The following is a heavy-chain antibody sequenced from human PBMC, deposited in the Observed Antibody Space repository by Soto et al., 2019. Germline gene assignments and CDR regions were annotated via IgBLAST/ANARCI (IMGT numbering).Heavy chain of an antibody. V-gene: IGHV1-69*19. Sequence: QVQLVQSGAEMKKPGSSVKVSCQSSGGTFNTYAMNWVRQAPGQGPEWMGDISPMFGAANYAPKFQGRVTITADESTGASSMQLRSLTSEDTAPYFCAREVQVHTPAFVYWGQGTLVTVSS. J-gene: IGHJ4*02. CDR2: ISPMFGAA. D-gene: IGHD3-10*01. CDR3: AREVQVHTPAFVY. CDR1: GGTFNTYA.